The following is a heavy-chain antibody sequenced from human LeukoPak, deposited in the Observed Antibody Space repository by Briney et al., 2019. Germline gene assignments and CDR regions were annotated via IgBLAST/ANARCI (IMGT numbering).Heavy chain of an antibody. Sequence: GESLKISCKGSGYSFTSYWIGWVRPMPGKGLEWMGIVYPGDSDTRYSPSFQGQVTISADKSISTAYLQWSSLKASDTAMYYCASYCSSTSCYFHAFDIWGQGTMVTVSS. CDR2: VYPGDSDT. V-gene: IGHV5-51*01. CDR3: ASYCSSTSCYFHAFDI. J-gene: IGHJ3*02. D-gene: IGHD2-2*01. CDR1: GYSFTSYW.